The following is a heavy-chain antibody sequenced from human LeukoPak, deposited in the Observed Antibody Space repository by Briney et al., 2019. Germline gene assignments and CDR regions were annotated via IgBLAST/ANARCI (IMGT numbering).Heavy chain of an antibody. V-gene: IGHV3-23*01. D-gene: IGHD6-19*01. CDR2: ISGSGGST. CDR1: GFTFSSYA. Sequence: GGSLRLSCAASGFTFSSYAMSWVRQAPGKGLEWGSAISGSGGSTYYADSVKGRFTISRDNSKNTLYLQMNSLRAEDTAVYYCANSRSGWSTGYYFDYWGQGTLVTVSS. J-gene: IGHJ4*02. CDR3: ANSRSGWSTGYYFDY.